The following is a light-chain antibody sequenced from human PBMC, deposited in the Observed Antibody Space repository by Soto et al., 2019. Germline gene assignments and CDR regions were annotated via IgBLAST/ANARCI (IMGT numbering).Light chain of an antibody. V-gene: IGLV2-11*01. J-gene: IGLJ1*01. CDR2: DVK. CDR1: SSDVGGYNY. Sequence: QSVLTQPRSVSGSPGQSVTLSCTGTSSDVGGYNYVTWYQQYPGKAPKVMIYDVKMRPSGVPDRFSGSKSGNTASLTISGLQAEDEADYYCCSYAGDYTFVFGTGTKLTVL. CDR3: CSYAGDYTFV.